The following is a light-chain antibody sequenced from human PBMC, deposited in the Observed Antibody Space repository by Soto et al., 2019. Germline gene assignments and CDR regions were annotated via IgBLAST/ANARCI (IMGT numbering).Light chain of an antibody. CDR1: QSVSTN. CDR2: GAS. Sequence: EIVMTQSPATLSVSPGERASLSCRASQSVSTNLAWYQRKPAQAPRLLIYGASTRATGIPGRFSGGGSGTEFTLTISSLQSADFAVYYCQQYNDWPLTFGGGTKVDIK. CDR3: QQYNDWPLT. V-gene: IGKV3-15*01. J-gene: IGKJ4*01.